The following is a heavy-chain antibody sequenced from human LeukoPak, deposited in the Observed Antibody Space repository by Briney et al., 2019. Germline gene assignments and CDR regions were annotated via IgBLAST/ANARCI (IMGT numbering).Heavy chain of an antibody. J-gene: IGHJ4*02. Sequence: PGGSLRLSCAASGFTFSNFEMNWVRQIPGKGLEWLSVITRSSRIIYYADSVKGRFTISRDNSKNSLHLQMNSLRVEDTGIYFCARGSTFGGVISDFWGQGTLVTVSS. V-gene: IGHV3-48*03. CDR1: GFTFSNFE. CDR3: ARGSTFGGVISDF. CDR2: ITRSSRII. D-gene: IGHD3-16*02.